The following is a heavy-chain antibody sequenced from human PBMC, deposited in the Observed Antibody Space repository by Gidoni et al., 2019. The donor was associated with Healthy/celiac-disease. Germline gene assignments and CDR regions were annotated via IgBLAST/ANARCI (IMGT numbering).Heavy chain of an antibody. V-gene: IGHV3-23*01. CDR1: GFTFSSYA. D-gene: IGHD6-19*01. Sequence: EVQLLESGGGLVQPGGSLRLSCAASGFTFSSYAMSWVRQAPGKGLEWVSAISGSGGSTYYADSGKGRFTISRDNSKNTLYLQMNSLRAEDTAVYYCAKDLQYSVAGKGGWGQGTLVTVSS. CDR2: ISGSGGST. CDR3: AKDLQYSVAGKGG. J-gene: IGHJ4*02.